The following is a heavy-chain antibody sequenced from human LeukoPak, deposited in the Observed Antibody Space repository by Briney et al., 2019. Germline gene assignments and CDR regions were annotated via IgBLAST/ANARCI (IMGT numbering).Heavy chain of an antibody. CDR1: GFTFSSYS. Sequence: PGGSLRLSCAASGFTFSSYSMNWVRQAPGKGLEWVANIKQDGSEKYYVDSVKGRFTISRDNAKNSLYLQMNSLRAEDTAVYYCARFGYSSGWYPPFFDYWGQGTLVTVSS. J-gene: IGHJ4*02. V-gene: IGHV3-7*01. CDR2: IKQDGSEK. CDR3: ARFGYSSGWYPPFFDY. D-gene: IGHD6-19*01.